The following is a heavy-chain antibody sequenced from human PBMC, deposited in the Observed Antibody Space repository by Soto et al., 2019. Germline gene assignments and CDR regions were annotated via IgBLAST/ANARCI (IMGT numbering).Heavy chain of an antibody. Sequence: SGPTLVNPTQTLTLTCTFCGFSLGTSGMRVSWIRQPPVKALEWLARIDWDDDKFYSTSLKTRLTISKDTSKNQVVLTMTNMDPVDTATYYCARTRAVLLWFGEMMDYGMDVWGQGTTVTVS. V-gene: IGHV2-70*04. D-gene: IGHD3-10*01. J-gene: IGHJ6*02. CDR3: ARTRAVLLWFGEMMDYGMDV. CDR1: GFSLGTSGMR. CDR2: IDWDDDK.